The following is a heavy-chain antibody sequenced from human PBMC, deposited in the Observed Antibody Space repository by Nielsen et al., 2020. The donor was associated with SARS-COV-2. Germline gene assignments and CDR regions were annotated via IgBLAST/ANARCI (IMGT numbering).Heavy chain of an antibody. CDR1: GYAFTRFG. CDR3: ATGGSFGELYYYYYYMDV. Sequence: ASVKVSCKASGYAFTRFGVSWVRQAPGQGLEWMGWISAYNGNTNYAQKLQGRVTMTTDTSTSTAYMELRSLRSEDTAVYYCATGGSFGELYYYYYYMDVWGKGTTVTVAS. V-gene: IGHV1-18*04. CDR2: ISAYNGNT. J-gene: IGHJ6*03. D-gene: IGHD3-10*01.